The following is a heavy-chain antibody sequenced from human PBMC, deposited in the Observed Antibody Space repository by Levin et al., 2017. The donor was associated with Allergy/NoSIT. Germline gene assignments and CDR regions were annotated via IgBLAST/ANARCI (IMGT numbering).Heavy chain of an antibody. Sequence: PSETLSLTCTVSGDPISSYYWSWIRQPPGKGLEWIGSIFYSGSTNYNPSLKSRVTISLDTSKNQFSLRLRSVTAADTAVYYCARSQDGRIAVAGTGYYYYRYGMDVWGQGTTVTVSS. CDR3: ARSQDGRIAVAGTGYYYYRYGMDV. CDR2: IFYSGST. V-gene: IGHV4-59*08. CDR1: GDPISSYY. J-gene: IGHJ6*02. D-gene: IGHD6-19*01.